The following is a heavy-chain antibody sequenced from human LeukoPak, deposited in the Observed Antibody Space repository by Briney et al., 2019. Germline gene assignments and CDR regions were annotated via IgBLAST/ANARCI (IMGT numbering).Heavy chain of an antibody. V-gene: IGHV4-39*02. D-gene: IGHD3-9*01. CDR1: GGSISSSTYY. Sequence: SETLSLTCTVSGGSISSSTYYWGWIRQPPGKGLEWIGSMHYSGNTYYNPSLKSRVTISVDVSKNHFSLKLSSVTAAGTAVYYCARWGREYYDILTRSYYFDYWGQGTLVTVSS. CDR3: ARWGREYYDILTRSYYFDY. J-gene: IGHJ4*02. CDR2: MHYSGNT.